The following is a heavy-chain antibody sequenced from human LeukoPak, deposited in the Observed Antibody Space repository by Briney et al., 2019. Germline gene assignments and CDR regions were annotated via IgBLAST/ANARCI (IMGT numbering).Heavy chain of an antibody. V-gene: IGHV1-69*13. D-gene: IGHD6-13*01. CDR3: ARERAAAGTSFDY. CDR2: IIPIFGTA. J-gene: IGHJ4*02. CDR1: GGTFSSYA. Sequence: SVKVSCKASGGTFSSYAISWVRQAPGQGLEWMGGIIPIFGTANYAQEFQGRVTITADESTSTAYMELSSLRSEDTAMYYCARERAAAGTSFDYWGQGTLVTVSS.